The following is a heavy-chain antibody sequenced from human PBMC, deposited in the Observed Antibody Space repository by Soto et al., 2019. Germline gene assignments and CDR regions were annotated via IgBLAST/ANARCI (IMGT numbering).Heavy chain of an antibody. D-gene: IGHD2-2*01. Sequence: ASEILSLPCTVTGDSSRGRGYYWGCIRKPPGKGLEWIGSISYSGSTYNNPSLRSRVSMSIDTSKDPFSLKLKSVTAADTALYFFAGQRASGVTRAYFDVWGHGSLVTVSS. CDR1: GDSSRGRGYY. V-gene: IGHV4-39*01. J-gene: IGHJ4*03. CDR2: ISYSGST. CDR3: AGQRASGVTRAYFDV.